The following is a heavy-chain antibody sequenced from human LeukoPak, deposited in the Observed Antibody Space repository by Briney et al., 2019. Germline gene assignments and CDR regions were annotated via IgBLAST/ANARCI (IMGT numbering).Heavy chain of an antibody. V-gene: IGHV4-4*07. CDR1: GSSISSYY. D-gene: IGHD1-7*01. CDR3: ARGGNYGDS. Sequence: PSETLSLTCTVSGSSISSYYWSWIRQPAGEGLEWIGRTHSSGSTNYNPSLKSRVTMSVDTSKNHFSLKLSSVTAADTAVYYCARGGNYGDSWGQGTLVTVSS. CDR2: THSSGST. J-gene: IGHJ4*02.